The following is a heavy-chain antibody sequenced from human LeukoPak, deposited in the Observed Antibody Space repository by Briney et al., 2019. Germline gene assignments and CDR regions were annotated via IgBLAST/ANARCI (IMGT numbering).Heavy chain of an antibody. Sequence: SETLSLTCTVSGGSISGGAYYWSWVRQHPGKGLEFIGYIYYSGATFHNPSLKSRITISVDTSKNQFSLKVSSVTAADTAVYYCARVKDGYNSFDYWGQGALVTVSS. J-gene: IGHJ4*02. CDR1: GGSISGGAYY. CDR3: ARVKDGYNSFDY. CDR2: IYYSGAT. V-gene: IGHV4-31*03. D-gene: IGHD5-24*01.